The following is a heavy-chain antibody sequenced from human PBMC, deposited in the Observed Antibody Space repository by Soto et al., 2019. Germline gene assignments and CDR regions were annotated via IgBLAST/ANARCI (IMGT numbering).Heavy chain of an antibody. V-gene: IGHV2-5*01. CDR2: VYWQDDK. J-gene: IGHJ5*01. Sequence: QITLKESGPSLVKPTQTLTLTCTFPGFSITNTGVTVGWIRQPPGKAPEWLALVYWQDDKRYNPFMGNRLTIAKDTSKHRVVLTLANVGPVDTATYYCAHRHFDILTGPFDSWGRGTLVTVSS. D-gene: IGHD3-9*01. CDR1: GFSITNTGVT. CDR3: AHRHFDILTGPFDS.